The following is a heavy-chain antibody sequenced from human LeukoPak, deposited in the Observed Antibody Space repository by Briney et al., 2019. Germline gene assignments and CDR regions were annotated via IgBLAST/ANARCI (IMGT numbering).Heavy chain of an antibody. Sequence: PGGSLRLSCAASGFTFSSYGMHWVRQAPGKGLEWVAFIRYDGSNKYYADSVKGRFTISRDNSKNTLYLQMNSLRSEDTAVYYCANEAFMSETDAFDFWGQGTGVTVSS. V-gene: IGHV3-30*02. CDR3: ANEAFMSETDAFDF. D-gene: IGHD3-16*01. CDR2: IRYDGSNK. J-gene: IGHJ3*01. CDR1: GFTFSSYG.